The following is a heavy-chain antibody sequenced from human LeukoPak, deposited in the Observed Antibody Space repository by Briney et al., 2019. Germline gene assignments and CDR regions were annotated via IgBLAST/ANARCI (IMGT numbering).Heavy chain of an antibody. CDR1: GYTFTRYY. J-gene: IGHJ4*02. CDR3: ARAGFETGDFDY. D-gene: IGHD2-21*01. V-gene: IGHV1-46*01. CDR2: INPSGGST. Sequence: ASVKVSCKASGYTFTRYYMHWVRQAPGQGLEWMGIINPSGGSTSYAQKFQGRVTMTRDTSTSTVYMEVTSLRSEDTAVYYCARAGFETGDFDYWGQGTLVTVSS.